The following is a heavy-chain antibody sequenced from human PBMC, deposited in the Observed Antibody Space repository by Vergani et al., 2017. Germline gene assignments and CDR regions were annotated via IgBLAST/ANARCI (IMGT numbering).Heavy chain of an antibody. CDR3: ARARPSNFDYYDSSGYYYVAYYGMDV. J-gene: IGHJ6*02. D-gene: IGHD3-22*01. V-gene: IGHV3-21*01. Sequence: EVQLVESGGGLVKPGGSLRLSCAASGFTFSSYSMNWVRQAPGKGLEWVSSISSSSSYIYYADSVKGRFTISRDNAKNSLYLQMNSLRAEDTAVYYCARARPSNFDYYDSSGYYYVAYYGMDVWGQGTTVTASS. CDR2: ISSSSSYI. CDR1: GFTFSSYS.